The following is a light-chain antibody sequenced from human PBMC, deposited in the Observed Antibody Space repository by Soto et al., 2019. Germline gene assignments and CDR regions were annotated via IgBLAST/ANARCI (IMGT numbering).Light chain of an antibody. CDR3: FSHRGGDSHV. CDR2: GVT. V-gene: IGLV2-14*01. Sequence: QSALTQPASVSGSPGQSITISCTGTSSDVGAYNYVSWYQQYPGKAPKLMIYGVTNRPSGVSNRFSGSKTGNTAPLTISGLQAEDEADYYCFSHRGGDSHVFGTGTKVTV. CDR1: SSDVGAYNY. J-gene: IGLJ1*01.